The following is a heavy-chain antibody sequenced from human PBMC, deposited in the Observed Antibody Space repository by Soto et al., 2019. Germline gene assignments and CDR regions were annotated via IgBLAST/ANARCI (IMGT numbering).Heavy chain of an antibody. D-gene: IGHD1-26*01. CDR2: VRYSGST. J-gene: IGHJ3*02. Sequence: QLQLQESGPGLVKPSETLSLTCTVSGGSISSSGYFWGWIRQSPEKGLEWIGTVRYSGSTYYHPSLKCRGTISLDTSTNQFSLKLSSVTAADTAVYYCARHDDSGSFINGFDIWGQGTMVTVS. V-gene: IGHV4-39*01. CDR3: ARHDDSGSFINGFDI. CDR1: GGSISSSGYF.